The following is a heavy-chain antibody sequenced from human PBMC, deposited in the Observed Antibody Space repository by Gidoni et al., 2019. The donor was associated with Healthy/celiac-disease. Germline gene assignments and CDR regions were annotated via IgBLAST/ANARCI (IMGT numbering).Heavy chain of an antibody. D-gene: IGHD3-10*01. V-gene: IGHV4-34*01. CDR2: INHSGST. J-gene: IGHJ3*02. Sequence: QVQLQQWGAGLLKPSETLSLTCAVDGGSFSGYYWCWIRQPPGKGLEGIGEINHSGSTNYNTSLKSRVTISVDTSKNQFSRKLSSVTAADTAVYYCASELLSRWAFDIWGQGTMVTVSS. CDR1: GGSFSGYY. CDR3: ASELLSRWAFDI.